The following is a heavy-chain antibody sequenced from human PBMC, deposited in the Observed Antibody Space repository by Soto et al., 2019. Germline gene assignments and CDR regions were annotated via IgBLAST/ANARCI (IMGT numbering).Heavy chain of an antibody. Sequence: SETLSLTCTVSGGSISSYYWSWIRQPPGKGLEWIGYIYYSGSTNYNPSLKSRVTISVDTSKNQFSLKLSSVTAADTAVYYCAIDSSGWYGARDYYYYYGMDVWGQGTTVTVSS. V-gene: IGHV4-59*01. CDR2: IYYSGST. CDR3: AIDSSGWYGARDYYYYYGMDV. D-gene: IGHD6-19*01. J-gene: IGHJ6*02. CDR1: GGSISSYY.